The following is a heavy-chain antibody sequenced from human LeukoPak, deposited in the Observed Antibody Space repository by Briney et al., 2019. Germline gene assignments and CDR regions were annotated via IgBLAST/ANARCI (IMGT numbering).Heavy chain of an antibody. Sequence: GGSLRLSCAASGFTFSSYAMSWVRQASGKGLEWVSSISGSGGRTYHADSVKGRFTISRDNSKNTLYLQMNSLRAEDTAVYYCATPPTVTRNYWGQGILVTVSS. J-gene: IGHJ4*02. CDR3: ATPPTVTRNY. CDR1: GFTFSSYA. V-gene: IGHV3-23*01. CDR2: ISGSGGRT. D-gene: IGHD4-17*01.